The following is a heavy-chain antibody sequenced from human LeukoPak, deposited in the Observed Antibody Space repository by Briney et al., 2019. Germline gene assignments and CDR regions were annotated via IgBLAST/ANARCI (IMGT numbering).Heavy chain of an antibody. V-gene: IGHV3-48*01. J-gene: IGHJ3*02. CDR2: ISSSSSTI. D-gene: IGHD3-3*01. CDR1: GFTFSSHS. CDR3: AREHRTIHDAFDI. Sequence: GGSLRLSCAASGFTFSSHSMTWVRQAPGKGLEWVSYISSSSSTIYYADSVKGRFTISRDNAKNSLFLQMNSLRAEDTAVYYCAREHRTIHDAFDIWGQGTMVTVSS.